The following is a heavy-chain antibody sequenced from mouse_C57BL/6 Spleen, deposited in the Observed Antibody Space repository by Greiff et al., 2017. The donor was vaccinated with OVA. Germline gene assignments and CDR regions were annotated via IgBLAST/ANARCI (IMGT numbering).Heavy chain of an antibody. Sequence: QAQLQQSGAELVKPGASVKISCKASGYAFSSYWMNWVKQRPGKGLEWIGQIYPGDGDTNYNGKFKGKATLTADKSSSTAYMQLSSLTSEDSAVYFCARDYGSSYLDYWGQGTTLTVSS. CDR3: ARDYGSSYLDY. CDR1: GYAFSSYW. CDR2: IYPGDGDT. V-gene: IGHV1-80*01. J-gene: IGHJ2*01. D-gene: IGHD1-1*01.